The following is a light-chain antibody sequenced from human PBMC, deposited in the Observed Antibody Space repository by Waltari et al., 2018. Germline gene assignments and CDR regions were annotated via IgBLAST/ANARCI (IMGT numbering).Light chain of an antibody. V-gene: IGKV3-15*01. CDR3: QQYNNWPTGT. J-gene: IGKJ2*01. Sequence: EIVMTQSPATLAVSPGERATLSCRASQRGSRNLAWYQQKPGQAPRLLIYGASTRATGIPARFSGSGSGTEFTLTISSMQSEDFAVYYCQQYNNWPTGTFGQGTKLEIK. CDR2: GAS. CDR1: QRGSRN.